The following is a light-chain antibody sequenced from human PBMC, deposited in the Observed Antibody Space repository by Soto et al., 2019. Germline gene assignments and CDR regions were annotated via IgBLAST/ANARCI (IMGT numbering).Light chain of an antibody. CDR2: AAS. V-gene: IGKV1-39*01. Sequence: DIQMTQSPTSLSASVGDRVTVTCRASQSISNNLSWYQQKPGKAPRLLIYAASSLQSGVPSRFSGSGSGTDFTLTISSLQPEDSATYFCLQTYSTWTFGQGTKVEIK. J-gene: IGKJ1*01. CDR3: LQTYSTWT. CDR1: QSISNN.